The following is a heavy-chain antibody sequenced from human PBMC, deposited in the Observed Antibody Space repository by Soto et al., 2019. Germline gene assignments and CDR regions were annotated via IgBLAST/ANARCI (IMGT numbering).Heavy chain of an antibody. CDR3: ARSYQKYSNYYFDY. Sequence: RGYHCNCKKKPPGKGLEWIGYIYYSGSTYYNPSLKSRVTISVDTSKNQFSLKLSSVTAADTAVYYCARSYQKYSNYYFDYWGQGTLVTVSS. V-gene: IGHV4-30-4*01. J-gene: IGHJ4*02. CDR1: RGYH. D-gene: IGHD4-4*01. CDR2: IYYSGST.